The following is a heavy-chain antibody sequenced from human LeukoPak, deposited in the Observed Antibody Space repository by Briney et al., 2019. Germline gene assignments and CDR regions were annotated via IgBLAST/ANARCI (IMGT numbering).Heavy chain of an antibody. D-gene: IGHD5-24*01. CDR3: ARDSHTEMATIGGGFDY. CDR1: GYTFTGYY. V-gene: IGHV1-2*02. Sequence: EASVKVSCKASGYTFTGYYMHWVRQAPGQGLEWMGWINPNSGGTNYAQKFQGRVTMTRDTSISTAYMELSRLRSDDTAVYYCARDSHTEMATIGGGFDYWGQGTLVTVSS. J-gene: IGHJ4*02. CDR2: INPNSGGT.